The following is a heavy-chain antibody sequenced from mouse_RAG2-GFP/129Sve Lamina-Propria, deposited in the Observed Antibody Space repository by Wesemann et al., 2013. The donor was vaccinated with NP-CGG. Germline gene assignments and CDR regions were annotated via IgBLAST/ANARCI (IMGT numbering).Heavy chain of an antibody. D-gene: IGHD3-1*01. V-gene: IGHV1-69*02. Sequence: VQLQQSGPELVKPGASVKISCKASGYTFTSYWMHWVKQRPGQGLEWIGEIDPSDSYTNYNQKFKGKATLTVDKSSSTAYMQLSSLTSEDSAVYYCARGNLGYWGQGTTLTVSS. CDR3: ARGNLGY. J-gene: IGHJ2*01. CDR2: IDPSDSYT. CDR1: GYTFTSYW.